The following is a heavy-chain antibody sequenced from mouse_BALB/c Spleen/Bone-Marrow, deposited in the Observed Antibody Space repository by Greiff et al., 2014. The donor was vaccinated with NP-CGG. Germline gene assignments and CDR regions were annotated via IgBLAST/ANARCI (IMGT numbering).Heavy chain of an antibody. CDR3: ARDSFRWLLSYAMDY. J-gene: IGHJ4*01. CDR2: ISDGGSYT. Sequence: EVQLVESGGGLVKPGGSLKLSCAASGFTFSDYYMYWVRQTPEKRLEWVATISDGGSYTYYPDSVKGRFTISRDNAKNNLYLQMSSLKSEDTAMYYCARDSFRWLLSYAMDYWGQGTSVTVSS. V-gene: IGHV5-4*02. CDR1: GFTFSDYY. D-gene: IGHD2-3*01.